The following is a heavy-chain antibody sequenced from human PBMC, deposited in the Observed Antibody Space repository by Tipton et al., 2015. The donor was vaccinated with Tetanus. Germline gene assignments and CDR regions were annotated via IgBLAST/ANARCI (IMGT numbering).Heavy chain of an antibody. CDR3: ARSKLLWFGESLSGFDS. Sequence: GLVKPSETLSLTCTVSGGSISTRNYFWGWIRQAPGKGLEWIGYIFHTGGADYNPSLKSRATISIDTSKNQFSLKLSSVTAADTAVYYCARSKLLWFGESLSGFDSWGQGSLVTVSA. D-gene: IGHD3-10*01. CDR1: GGSISTRNYF. CDR2: IFHTGGA. V-gene: IGHV4-30-4*08. J-gene: IGHJ4*02.